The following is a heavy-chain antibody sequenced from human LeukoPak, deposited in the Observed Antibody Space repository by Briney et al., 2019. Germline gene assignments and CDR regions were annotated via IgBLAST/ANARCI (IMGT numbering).Heavy chain of an antibody. Sequence: SETLSLTCTVSGASISRCYWSWIRQPPGKGLEWIGYIYYSGSTHYNPALKSRVTISVDTSKNQFSLDLSSVTAADTAVYYCASGPYPAAGTDHQFDYWGQGTLVTVSS. J-gene: IGHJ4*02. D-gene: IGHD6-13*01. CDR3: ASGPYPAAGTDHQFDY. CDR1: GASISRCY. V-gene: IGHV4-59*01. CDR2: IYYSGST.